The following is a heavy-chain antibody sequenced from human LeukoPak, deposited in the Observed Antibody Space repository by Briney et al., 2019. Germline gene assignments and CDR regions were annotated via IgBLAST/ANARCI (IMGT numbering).Heavy chain of an antibody. CDR1: GFTFSSYG. Sequence: GSLRLSCAASGFTFSSYGMHWVRQAPGKGLEWVSAISGSGGSTYYADSVKGRFTISRDNSKNTLYLQMNSLRAEDTAVYYCAKGADYVRAEYFQHWGQGTLVTVSS. CDR2: ISGSGGST. V-gene: IGHV3-23*01. CDR3: AKGADYVRAEYFQH. D-gene: IGHD4-17*01. J-gene: IGHJ1*01.